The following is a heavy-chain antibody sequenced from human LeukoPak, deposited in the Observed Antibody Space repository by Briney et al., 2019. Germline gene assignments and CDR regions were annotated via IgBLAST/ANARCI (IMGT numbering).Heavy chain of an antibody. CDR3: VTIPAGFWNWFDP. Sequence: GGSLRLSCAASGFTFSNAWMSWVRQAPGKGLEWVAFIRFDGSDTYCADSVKGRFTISRDNSKNTLYLQMNSLRDEDTAVYYCVTIPAGFWNWFDPWGQGTLVTVSS. CDR1: GFTFSNAW. D-gene: IGHD6-13*01. J-gene: IGHJ5*02. V-gene: IGHV3-30*02. CDR2: IRFDGSDT.